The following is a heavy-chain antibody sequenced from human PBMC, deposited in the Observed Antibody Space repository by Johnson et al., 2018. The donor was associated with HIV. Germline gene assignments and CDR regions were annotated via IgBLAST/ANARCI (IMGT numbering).Heavy chain of an antibody. CDR1: GFTFSSYA. CDR3: VRDPGAPAVSALDV. D-gene: IGHD4-17*01. Sequence: VQLVESGGGLVQPGGSLRLSCAASGFTFSSYAMHWVRQTPGKGLEYVSAISGNGASTYYANSVKGRFTISRDNFKSTLYLQMGSLRAEDMAVYYCVRDPGAPAVSALDVWGQGTVVTVSS. J-gene: IGHJ3*01. V-gene: IGHV3-64*01. CDR2: ISGNGAST.